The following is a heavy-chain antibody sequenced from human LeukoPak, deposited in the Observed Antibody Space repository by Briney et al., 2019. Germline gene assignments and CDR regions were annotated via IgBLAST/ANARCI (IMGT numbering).Heavy chain of an antibody. CDR2: IYSRGDT. V-gene: IGHV3-53*01. D-gene: IGHD6-13*01. Sequence: GGSLRLSCAASEFIVSINYMTWVRQAPGKGLEWVSLIYSRGDTKYADSVKGRFTISRDNAKNSLYLEMNSLRAEDMAVYYCARVWSPPYTSSWPYYFDYWGQGTLVTVSS. CDR1: EFIVSINY. CDR3: ARVWSPPYTSSWPYYFDY. J-gene: IGHJ4*02.